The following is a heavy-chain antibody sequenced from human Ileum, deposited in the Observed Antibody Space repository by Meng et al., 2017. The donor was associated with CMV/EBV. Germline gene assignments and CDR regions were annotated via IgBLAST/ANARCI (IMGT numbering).Heavy chain of an antibody. CDR2: VSYSGST. Sequence: SETLSLTCTVSRGSISYNSWSWIRQSARKGLEWIGSVSYSGSTNYNPSLKSRVTISMDMSENQFSLKVTSVTAGDTAVYYCARWSGSGSDPFADYWGQGTLVTVSS. V-gene: IGHV4-59*01. CDR3: ARWSGSGSDPFADY. CDR1: RGSISYNS. D-gene: IGHD3-10*01. J-gene: IGHJ4*02.